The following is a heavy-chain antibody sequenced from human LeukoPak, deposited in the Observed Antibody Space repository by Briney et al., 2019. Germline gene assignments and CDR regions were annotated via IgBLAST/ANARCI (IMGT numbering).Heavy chain of an antibody. V-gene: IGHV4-61*02. CDR2: MYTSGGT. CDR1: GGSISSGSYY. Sequence: SETLSLTCTVSGGSISSGSYYCTWIRQPAGKGLEWIARMYTSGGTNYNPSLKSRVTISVDTSKNHFSLKLASVTAAETATYYCASTVGWLQFGLAIYHWGQGTLVTVSS. CDR3: ASTVGWLQFGLAIYH. J-gene: IGHJ5*02. D-gene: IGHD5-24*01.